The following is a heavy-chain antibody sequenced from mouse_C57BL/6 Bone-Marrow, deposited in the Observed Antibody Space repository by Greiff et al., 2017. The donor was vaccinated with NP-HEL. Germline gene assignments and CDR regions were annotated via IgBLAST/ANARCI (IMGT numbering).Heavy chain of an antibody. CDR2: INPSNGGT. CDR3: ARWGIYYGYPAWFAD. V-gene: IGHV1-53*01. D-gene: IGHD2-2*01. Sequence: QVQLQQPGTELVKPGASVKLSCKASGYTFTSYWMHWVKQRPGQGLEWIGNINPSNGGTNYNEKFKSKATLTVDKSSSTAYMQLSSLTSEDSAVYYCARWGIYYGYPAWFADWGQGTLVTVSA. J-gene: IGHJ3*01. CDR1: GYTFTSYW.